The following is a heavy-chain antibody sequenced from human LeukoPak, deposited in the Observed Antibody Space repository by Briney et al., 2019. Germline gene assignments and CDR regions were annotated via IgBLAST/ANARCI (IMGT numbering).Heavy chain of an antibody. CDR1: GFTFSSYE. CDR3: ARGNDAFDI. Sequence: PGGSLRLSCAASGFTFSSYEMNWVREAPGKGLEWVSYISSSGSTIYYADSVKGRFTISRDNAKNTLYLQMNSLRAEDTAIYYCARGNDAFDIWGQGTMVTVSS. V-gene: IGHV3-48*03. CDR2: ISSSGSTI. J-gene: IGHJ3*02.